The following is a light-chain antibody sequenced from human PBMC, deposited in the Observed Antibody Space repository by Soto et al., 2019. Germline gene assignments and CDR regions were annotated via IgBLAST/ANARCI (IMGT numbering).Light chain of an antibody. Sequence: EIVMTQSPATLSVSPGERVTLSCRASQSVSSRLAWYHQKPGQSPRLIIYGASTRATGIPAGFSGSGSGTEFTLTISSLQSEDFAVYYCQQYNNWPRGTFGQGTKVDIK. CDR2: GAS. CDR1: QSVSSR. CDR3: QQYNNWPRGT. J-gene: IGKJ1*01. V-gene: IGKV3-15*01.